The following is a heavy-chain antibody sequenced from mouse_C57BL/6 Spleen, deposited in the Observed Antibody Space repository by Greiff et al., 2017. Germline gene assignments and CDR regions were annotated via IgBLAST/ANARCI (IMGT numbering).Heavy chain of an antibody. CDR2: IYPGDGDT. J-gene: IGHJ2*01. CDR3: ARALYYYGSSYDFDY. D-gene: IGHD1-1*01. Sequence: VQLVESGPELVKPGASVKISCKASGYAFSSSWMNWVKQRPGKGLEWIGRIYPGDGDTNYNGKFKGKATLTADKSSSTAYMQLSSLTSEDSAVYFCARALYYYGSSYDFDYWGQGTTLTVSS. CDR1: GYAFSSSW. V-gene: IGHV1-82*01.